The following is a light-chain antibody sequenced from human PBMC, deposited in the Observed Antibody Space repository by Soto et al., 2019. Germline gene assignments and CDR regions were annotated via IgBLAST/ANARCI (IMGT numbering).Light chain of an antibody. CDR1: QSVSNF. J-gene: IGKJ1*01. V-gene: IGKV3-15*01. CDR2: GAS. Sequence: EIVLTQSPATLSLSPGERATLSCRASQSVSNFLAWYQHKPGQAPRLLIYGASTRATGIPARFSGSGSGTEFTLTISSLQSEDFAVYYCQQYGSSGTFGQGTKV. CDR3: QQYGSSGT.